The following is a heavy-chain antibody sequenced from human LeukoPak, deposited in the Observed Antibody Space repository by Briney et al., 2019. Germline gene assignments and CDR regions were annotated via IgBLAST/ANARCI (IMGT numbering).Heavy chain of an antibody. D-gene: IGHD2-2*01. CDR3: AKADIAVPAATLLDY. Sequence: PGGSLRLSCAASGFTFNNYAMSWVRQAPGKGLEWVSAISGSGNNLYYADFVKGRFTISRDNSKNKVYLQMNSLRAEDTAAYYCAKADIAVPAATLLDYWGQGTLVTVSS. J-gene: IGHJ4*02. CDR2: ISGSGNNL. CDR1: GFTFNNYA. V-gene: IGHV3-23*01.